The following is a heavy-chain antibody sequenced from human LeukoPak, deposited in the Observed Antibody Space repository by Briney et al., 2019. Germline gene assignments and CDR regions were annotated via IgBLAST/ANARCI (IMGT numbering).Heavy chain of an antibody. Sequence: SETLSPTCTVSGGSISSSSYYWGWIRQPPGTGLEWIGSIYYSGSTYYNPSLKSRVTISVDTSKNQFSLKLSSVTAADTAVYYCARERALGPDYYYYYYMDVWGKGTTVTISS. CDR3: ARERALGPDYYYYYYMDV. CDR2: IYYSGST. J-gene: IGHJ6*03. V-gene: IGHV4-39*07. CDR1: GGSISSSSYY.